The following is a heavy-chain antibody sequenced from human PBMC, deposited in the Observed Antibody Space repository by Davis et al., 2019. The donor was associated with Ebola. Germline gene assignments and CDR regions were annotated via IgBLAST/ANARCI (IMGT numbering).Heavy chain of an antibody. CDR3: ARTVTTTEFDY. V-gene: IGHV3-23*01. Sequence: GESLKISCAASGFTFSSYAMSWVRQAPGKGLEWVSAISGSGGSTYYADSVKGRFTISRDNAKNSLYLQMNSLRAEDTAVYYCARTVTTTEFDYWGQGTLVTVSS. CDR1: GFTFSSYA. J-gene: IGHJ4*02. D-gene: IGHD4-17*01. CDR2: ISGSGGST.